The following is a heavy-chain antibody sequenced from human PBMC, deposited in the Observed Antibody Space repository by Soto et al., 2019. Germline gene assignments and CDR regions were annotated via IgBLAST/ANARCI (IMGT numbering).Heavy chain of an antibody. V-gene: IGHV1-18*01. D-gene: IGHD2-2*02. CDR2: ISAYNGNT. J-gene: IGHJ4*02. Sequence: QVQLVQSGAEVKKPGASVKVSCKASGYTFTSYGISWVRQAPGQGLEWMGWISAYNGNTNYAQKLQGRVTMTTDTPTSTAYMELRSLRSDDTAVYYCARDPVVPAAIGRASPTSDYGDPRNGGLDDWGQGTLVTVSS. CDR1: GYTFTSYG. CDR3: ARDPVVPAAIGRASPTSDYGDPRNGGLDD.